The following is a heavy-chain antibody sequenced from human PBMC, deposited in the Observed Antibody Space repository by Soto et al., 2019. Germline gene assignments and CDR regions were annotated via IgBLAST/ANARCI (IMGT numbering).Heavy chain of an antibody. Sequence: SETLSLTCSVSGGSISSNGWSWVRQCPGKGLEWIGEIHHSGGTYYNPSLKNRVTISVDKSKNQFSLNLTSVTAADTAVYYCASHDSRQQLLVWGQGTLVTVSS. CDR2: IHHSGGT. V-gene: IGHV4-4*02. J-gene: IGHJ4*02. CDR3: ASHDSRQQLLV. D-gene: IGHD3-3*01. CDR1: GGSISSNG.